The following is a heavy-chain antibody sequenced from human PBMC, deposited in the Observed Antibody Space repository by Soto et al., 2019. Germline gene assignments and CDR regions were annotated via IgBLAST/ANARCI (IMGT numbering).Heavy chain of an antibody. CDR3: ARVAIAAAGPYFDY. Sequence: ASVKVSCNASGYTFTSYGISWVRQAPGQGLEWMGWISAYNGNTNYAQKLQGRVTMTTDTSTSTAYMELRSLRSDDTAVYYCARVAIAAAGPYFDYWGQGTLVTVSS. CDR1: GYTFTSYG. J-gene: IGHJ4*02. D-gene: IGHD6-13*01. CDR2: ISAYNGNT. V-gene: IGHV1-18*04.